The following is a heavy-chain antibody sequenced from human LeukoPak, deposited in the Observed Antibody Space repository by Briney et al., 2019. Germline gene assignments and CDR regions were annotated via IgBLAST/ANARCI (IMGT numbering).Heavy chain of an antibody. D-gene: IGHD6-13*01. Sequence: GASVTVSCKASGYTFTSYAMHWVRQAPGQRLEWMGWINAGNGNTKYSQKFQGRVTITRDTSASTAYMELSSLRSEDTAVYYCARGVGIAAAEGIFDIWGQGTMVTVSS. J-gene: IGHJ3*02. V-gene: IGHV1-3*01. CDR3: ARGVGIAAAEGIFDI. CDR1: GYTFTSYA. CDR2: INAGNGNT.